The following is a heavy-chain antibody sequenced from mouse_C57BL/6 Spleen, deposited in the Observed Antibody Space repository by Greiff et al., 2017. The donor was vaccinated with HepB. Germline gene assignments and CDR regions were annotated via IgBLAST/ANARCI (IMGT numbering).Heavy chain of an antibody. D-gene: IGHD5-5*01. Sequence: DVHLVESGGGLVKPGGSLKLSCAASGFTFSSYAMSWVRQTPEKRLEWVATISDGGSYTYYPDNVKGRFTISRDNAKNNLYLQMSHLKSEDTAMYYCARLPYYFDYWGQGTTLTVSS. J-gene: IGHJ2*01. CDR1: GFTFSSYA. CDR3: ARLPYYFDY. V-gene: IGHV5-4*01. CDR2: ISDGGSYT.